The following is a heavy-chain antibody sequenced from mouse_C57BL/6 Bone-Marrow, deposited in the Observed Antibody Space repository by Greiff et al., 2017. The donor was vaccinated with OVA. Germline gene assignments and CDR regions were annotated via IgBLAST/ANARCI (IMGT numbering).Heavy chain of an antibody. D-gene: IGHD1-1*01. CDR2: IDPSDSYT. J-gene: IGHJ1*03. CDR1: GYTFTSYW. Sequence: QVQLQQPGAELVRPGHSVKLSCKASGYTFTSYWMHWVKQRPGQGLEWIGVIDPSDSYTNYNQKFKGKATLTVDTSSRTAYMQLSGLTSEDSAVYYCARGPPVTTVVATEYFGVWGTGTTVTVSS. V-gene: IGHV1-59*01. CDR3: ARGPPVTTVVATEYFGV.